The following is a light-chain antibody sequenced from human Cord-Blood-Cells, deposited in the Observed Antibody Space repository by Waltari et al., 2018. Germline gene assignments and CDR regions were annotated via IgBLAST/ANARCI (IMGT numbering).Light chain of an antibody. CDR3: QQCYSTPYS. V-gene: IGKV1-39*01. Sequence: DIQMTQSPSSLSASVGDRVTITCRASQSISSYLNWYQQKPGKVPKLLIYAASSLQSGVPSRFSGSGSGTDFTLTISSLQPEDFATYYCQQCYSTPYSFGQGTKLEIK. J-gene: IGKJ2*03. CDR1: QSISSY. CDR2: AAS.